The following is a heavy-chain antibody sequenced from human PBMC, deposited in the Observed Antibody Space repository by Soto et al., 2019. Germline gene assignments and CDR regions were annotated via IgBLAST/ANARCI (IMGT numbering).Heavy chain of an antibody. V-gene: IGHV4-38-2*02. CDR1: GDSISSGSY. CDR3: ARVHVMVVAGSTFDY. CDR2: IYHGGTT. Sequence: PSETLSLTCTVSGDSISSGSYWGWIRQPPGEGPEWISSIYHGGTTFYNPSFKSRISISVDTSKNQFSLRLTSVTAADTATYYCARVHVMVVAGSTFDYWGPGTLVTVSS. D-gene: IGHD6-19*01. J-gene: IGHJ4*03.